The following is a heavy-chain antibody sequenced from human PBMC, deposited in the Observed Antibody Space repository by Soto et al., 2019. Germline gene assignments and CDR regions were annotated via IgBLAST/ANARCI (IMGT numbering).Heavy chain of an antibody. V-gene: IGHV4-31*03. J-gene: IGHJ5*02. CDR3: ARVETGNILTGSRPRGWFDP. Sequence: LSLTCTVSGGSISSGGYYWSWIRQHPGKGLEWIGYIYYSGSTYYNPSLKSRVTISVDTSKNQFSLKLSSVTAADTAVYYCARVETGNILTGSRPRGWFDPWGQGTLVTVSS. CDR2: IYYSGST. D-gene: IGHD3-9*01. CDR1: GGSISSGGYY.